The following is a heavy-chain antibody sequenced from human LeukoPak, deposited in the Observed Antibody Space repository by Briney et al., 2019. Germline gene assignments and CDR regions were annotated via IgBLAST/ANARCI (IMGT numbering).Heavy chain of an antibody. CDR2: IYYSGST. CDR1: GGSISSGGYY. D-gene: IGHD3-3*01. J-gene: IGHJ4*02. CDR3: ASSDYDFWSGLDY. V-gene: IGHV4-31*03. Sequence: SQTLSLTCTVSGGSISSGGYYWSWIRQHPGKGLEWIGYIYYSGSTYYNPSLKSRVTISVDTSETQFSLRLSSVTAADTAVYYCASSDYDFWSGLDYWGQGTVVTVSS.